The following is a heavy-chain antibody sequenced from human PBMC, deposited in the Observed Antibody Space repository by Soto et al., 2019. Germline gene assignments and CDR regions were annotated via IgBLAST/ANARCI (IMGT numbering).Heavy chain of an antibody. Sequence: SETLSLTCTVSGGSISSYYWSWIRQPPNKGLEWIGYIYYSGSTNYNPSLKSRVTISVDTSKNQFSLRLSSVTAADTAVYYCARHSYTSSPFDYWGQGTLVTVSS. CDR2: IYYSGST. V-gene: IGHV4-59*08. D-gene: IGHD6-13*01. J-gene: IGHJ4*02. CDR3: ARHSYTSSPFDY. CDR1: GGSISSYY.